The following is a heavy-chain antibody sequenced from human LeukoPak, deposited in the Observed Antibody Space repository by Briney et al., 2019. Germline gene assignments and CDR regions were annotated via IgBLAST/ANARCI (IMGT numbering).Heavy chain of an antibody. V-gene: IGHV3-23*01. D-gene: IGHD4-17*01. Sequence: GGSLRLSCAASGFTFSSYSMNWVRQAPGKGLEWVSAISGSGGSTYYADSVKGRFTISRDNSKNTLYLQMNSLRAEDTAVYYCAKACITGTTFGFDPWGQGTLVTVSS. CDR2: ISGSGGST. J-gene: IGHJ5*02. CDR3: AKACITGTTFGFDP. CDR1: GFTFSSYS.